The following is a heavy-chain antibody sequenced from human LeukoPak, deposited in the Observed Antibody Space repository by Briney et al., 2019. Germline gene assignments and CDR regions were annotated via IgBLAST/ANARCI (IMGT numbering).Heavy chain of an antibody. J-gene: IGHJ4*02. CDR2: ISYDGSNK. D-gene: IGHD4-17*01. CDR3: ARGIYPRTVTAD. CDR1: GFTFSSYA. V-gene: IGHV3-30*04. Sequence: GRSLRLSCAASGFTFSSYAMHWVRQAPGKGMEWVAVISYDGSNKYYADSVKGRFTISRDNSKNTLYLQMNSLRAEDTAVYYCARGIYPRTVTADWGQGTLVTVSS.